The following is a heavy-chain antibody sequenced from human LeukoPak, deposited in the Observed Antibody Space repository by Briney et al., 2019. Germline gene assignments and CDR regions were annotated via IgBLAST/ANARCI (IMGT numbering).Heavy chain of an antibody. V-gene: IGHV3-23*01. Sequence: GGSLRLSCAASGFTFISYAMNWVRQAPGKGLEWVSGVSASGYNTYYADSVKGRFTISRDNFKNTLYLQMNSLRADDTAVYYCAKDLWKADYWGQGTLVTVSS. CDR2: VSASGYNT. J-gene: IGHJ4*02. CDR1: GFTFISYA. D-gene: IGHD3-3*01. CDR3: AKDLWKADY.